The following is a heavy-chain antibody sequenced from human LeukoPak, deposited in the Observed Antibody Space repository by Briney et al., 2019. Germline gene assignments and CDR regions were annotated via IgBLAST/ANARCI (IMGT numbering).Heavy chain of an antibody. J-gene: IGHJ4*02. D-gene: IGHD1-14*01. V-gene: IGHV1-24*01. CDR2: FDPEDGET. Sequence: ASVKVSCKVSGYTLTELSMHWVRQAPGKGLEWMGGFDPEDGETIYAQKFQGRVTMTEDTSTDTAYMELSSLRSEDTAVYYCARDLPDHTLANLDYWGQGTLVTVSS. CDR1: GYTLTELS. CDR3: ARDLPDHTLANLDY.